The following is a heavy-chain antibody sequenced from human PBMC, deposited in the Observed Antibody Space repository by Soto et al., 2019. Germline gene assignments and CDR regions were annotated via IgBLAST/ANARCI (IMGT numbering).Heavy chain of an antibody. CDR3: ARVGAAAAPGYFDY. V-gene: IGHV4-39*07. J-gene: IGHJ4*02. CDR1: GGSISSSSYS. D-gene: IGHD6-13*01. CDR2: IYYSGST. Sequence: PSETLSLTCTVSGGSISSSSYSWDWIRQPPGKGLEWIGSIYYSGSTSYNPSLKSRVTISVDTSKNQFSLRVRSVTAADTAVYYCARVGAAAAPGYFDYWGQGTLVTVSS.